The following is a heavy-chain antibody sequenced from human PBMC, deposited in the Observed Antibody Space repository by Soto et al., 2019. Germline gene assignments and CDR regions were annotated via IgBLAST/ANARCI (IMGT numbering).Heavy chain of an antibody. D-gene: IGHD2-2*01. CDR3: ARDGSSTANWIDP. J-gene: IGHJ5*02. V-gene: IGHV4-31*03. CDR2: IYHTGKT. Sequence: SETLSLTCTVSGDAIYIGGYYWTWIRQHPGKVLELIGYIYHTGKTYYNPSLESRVTMXXXXSXKXFXLXXXSLTXADTAVYYCARDGSSTANWIDPWGQGTLVTVSS. CDR1: GDAIYIGGYY.